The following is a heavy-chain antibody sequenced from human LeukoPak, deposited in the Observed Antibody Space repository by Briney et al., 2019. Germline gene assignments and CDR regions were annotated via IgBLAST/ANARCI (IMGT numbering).Heavy chain of an antibody. Sequence: GGSLRLSCAASGFTFSSYAMSWVRQAPGKGLEWVSAISGSGGSTYYADSVRGRFTISRDNSKNTSYLQMNSLRAEDTAVYYCAKDYRNSYGYDFHYWGQGTLVTVSS. V-gene: IGHV3-23*01. CDR2: ISGSGGST. CDR1: GFTFSSYA. CDR3: AKDYRNSYGYDFHY. D-gene: IGHD5-18*01. J-gene: IGHJ4*02.